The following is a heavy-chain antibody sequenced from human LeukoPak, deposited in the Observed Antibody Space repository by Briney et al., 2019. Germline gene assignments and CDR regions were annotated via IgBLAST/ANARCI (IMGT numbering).Heavy chain of an antibody. Sequence: PGGSLRLSCAVSGFTFNRYAMHWVRQAPDKGLEWVAVISYDGSNKYHADSVKGRFTISRDNSKNTLYLQMNSLRAEDTAVYYCARGMGDFWSGYDYWGQGTLVTVSS. D-gene: IGHD3-3*01. J-gene: IGHJ4*02. CDR1: GFTFNRYA. V-gene: IGHV3-30*01. CDR2: ISYDGSNK. CDR3: ARGMGDFWSGYDY.